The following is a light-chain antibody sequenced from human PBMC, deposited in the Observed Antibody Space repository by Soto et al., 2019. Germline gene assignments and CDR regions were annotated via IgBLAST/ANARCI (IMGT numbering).Light chain of an antibody. CDR2: DAS. V-gene: IGKV3-11*01. Sequence: PGDRATLSCRASQSVSRYLAWYQQKPGQAPRLLIYDASNRATGIPARFSGSGSGTDFTLTISSLEPEDFAVYYCQQRSNSYSFGQGTKLEIK. CDR3: QQRSNSYS. J-gene: IGKJ2*01. CDR1: QSVSRY.